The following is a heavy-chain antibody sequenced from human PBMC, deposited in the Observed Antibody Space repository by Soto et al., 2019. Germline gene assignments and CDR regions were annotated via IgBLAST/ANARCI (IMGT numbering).Heavy chain of an antibody. J-gene: IGHJ4*02. Sequence: QVQLVQSGAEVKKPGASVKVSCKASGYTFTSYGISWVRQAPGQGLEWMGWISAYNGNTNYAQNLQGRVTMTTDTYTSIAHMEMRSLRSTDTAVYYCARVRGPIGMRGAVTTGGFDYWGQGTLVTVSS. CDR3: ARVRGPIGMRGAVTTGGFDY. CDR1: GYTFTSYG. CDR2: ISAYNGNT. D-gene: IGHD4-4*01. V-gene: IGHV1-18*01.